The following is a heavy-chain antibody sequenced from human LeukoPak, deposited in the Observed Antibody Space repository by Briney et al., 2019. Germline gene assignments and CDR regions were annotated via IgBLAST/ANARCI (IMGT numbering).Heavy chain of an antibody. CDR1: GGSISSSSYY. Sequence: SETLSLTCTVSGGSISSSSYYWGWIRQPPGEGLEWIGSIYYSGSTYYNPSLKSRVTISVDTSKNQFSLKLSSVTAADTAVYYCARRLYSYARHFDCWGQGTLVTVSS. CDR2: IYYSGST. J-gene: IGHJ4*02. D-gene: IGHD2-2*01. V-gene: IGHV4-39*01. CDR3: ARRLYSYARHFDC.